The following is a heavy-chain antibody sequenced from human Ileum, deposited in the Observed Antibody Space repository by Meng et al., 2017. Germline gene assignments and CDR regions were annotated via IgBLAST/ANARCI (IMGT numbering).Heavy chain of an antibody. Sequence: VQLKQWGAGLLMLSEPLSLTCAVFGGSLSGYYCNWFRQPPGKGLEWIGGSDHFGNTIHNPSLKGRLTISVDTSKNQISTRLTSVIAADTAVYYCVYFWSGYFTSGQGTLVTVSS. CDR2: SDHFGNT. CDR3: VYFWSGYFT. D-gene: IGHD3-3*01. J-gene: IGHJ5*02. CDR1: GGSLSGYY. V-gene: IGHV4-34*01.